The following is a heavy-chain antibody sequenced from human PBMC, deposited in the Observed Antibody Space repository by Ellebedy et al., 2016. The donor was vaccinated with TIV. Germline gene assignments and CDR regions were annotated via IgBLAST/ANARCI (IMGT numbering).Heavy chain of an antibody. CDR1: GFTFSSYS. J-gene: IGHJ4*02. D-gene: IGHD5-24*01. CDR3: AEDGVNGYGYIDFDF. CDR2: ISSSSSTI. Sequence: PGGSLRLSCAASGFTFSSYSMNWVRQAPGKGLEWVFYISSSSSTIYYSDSVKGRCTISRDNAKNSLYLQMNSRRDEDTAVYYFAEDGVNGYGYIDFDFWGQGTLVTVSS. V-gene: IGHV3-48*02.